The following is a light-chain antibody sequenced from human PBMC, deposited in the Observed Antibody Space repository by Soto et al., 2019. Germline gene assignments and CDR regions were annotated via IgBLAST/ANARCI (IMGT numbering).Light chain of an antibody. CDR1: QSISSW. Sequence: DIQMTQSPSTLSASVGDRLTITCRASQSISSWLAWYQQKPGKAPKLLIYKASSLESGVPSRFSGSGSGTEFTLTISSLLPDDFATYYCQQYNSYSTFGQGTKVEIK. CDR2: KAS. V-gene: IGKV1-5*03. CDR3: QQYNSYST. J-gene: IGKJ1*01.